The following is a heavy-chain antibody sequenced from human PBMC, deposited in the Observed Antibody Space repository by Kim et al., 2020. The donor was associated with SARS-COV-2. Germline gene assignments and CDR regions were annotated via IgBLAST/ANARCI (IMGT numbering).Heavy chain of an antibody. CDR3: ARDRGSIAVAGYYYYYYGMDV. CDR1: GFTFSSYE. CDR2: ISSSGSTI. Sequence: GGSLRLSCAASGFTFSSYEMNWVRQAPGKGLEWVSYISSSGSTIYYADSVKGRFTISRDNAKNSLYLQMNSLRAEDTAVYYCARDRGSIAVAGYYYYYYGMDVWGQGTTVTVSS. J-gene: IGHJ6*02. V-gene: IGHV3-48*03. D-gene: IGHD6-19*01.